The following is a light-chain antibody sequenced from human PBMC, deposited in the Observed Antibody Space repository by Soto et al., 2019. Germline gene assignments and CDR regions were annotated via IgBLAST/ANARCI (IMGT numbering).Light chain of an antibody. J-gene: IGKJ1*01. CDR1: QSVRSNY. CDR3: QQCGSSPWT. CDR2: GAS. Sequence: EIVLTQSPVTLSLSPGERATLSCRATQSVRSNYLAWYQQRPGQAPRLLIYGASTRATGIPDRFSGSGSGTDFTLTISRLEPEDFAVYYCQQCGSSPWTFGQGTKVDIK. V-gene: IGKV3-20*01.